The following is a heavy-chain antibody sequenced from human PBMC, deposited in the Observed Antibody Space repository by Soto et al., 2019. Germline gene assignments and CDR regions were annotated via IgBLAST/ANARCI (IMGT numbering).Heavy chain of an antibody. D-gene: IGHD6-19*01. Sequence: PGGSLRLSCTASGFPFSHYAMNWVRQGPGTRLEWVADISGSGDSARYADSVRGRFTTSRDNSRDTLYLQMNSLRVDDTAVYYCGKERRGSGWSVCNFWGQGALVTVSS. CDR3: GKERRGSGWSVCNF. V-gene: IGHV3-23*01. CDR1: GFPFSHYA. J-gene: IGHJ4*02. CDR2: ISGSGDSA.